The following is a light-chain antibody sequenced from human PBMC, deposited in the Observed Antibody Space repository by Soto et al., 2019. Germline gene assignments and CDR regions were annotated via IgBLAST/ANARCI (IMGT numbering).Light chain of an antibody. CDR3: SSYTIFTTYV. J-gene: IGLJ1*01. CDR1: GSDVGVYSF. CDR2: AVS. Sequence: QSALTQPASVSGSPGQSITISCTGTGSDVGVYSFVSWYQQHPGKAPKLMIYAVSDRPSGVSNRFSGSKSGNTASLIISGLQAEDEADYYCSSYTIFTTYVFGTGTKLTVL. V-gene: IGLV2-14*01.